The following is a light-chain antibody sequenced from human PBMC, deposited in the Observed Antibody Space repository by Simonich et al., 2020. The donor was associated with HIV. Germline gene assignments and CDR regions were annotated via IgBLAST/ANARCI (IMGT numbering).Light chain of an antibody. CDR3: QQYDSWPMYT. CDR2: GAS. Sequence: EIVMTQSPATLSVSPGERATLSCSASQSVSRNLAWYQQKPGQAPRLLIYGASTRATDIPARFSGSGSGTEFSLTISRMQSEDFAIYYCQQYDSWPMYTFGQGTKLEIK. CDR1: QSVSRN. V-gene: IGKV3-15*01. J-gene: IGKJ2*01.